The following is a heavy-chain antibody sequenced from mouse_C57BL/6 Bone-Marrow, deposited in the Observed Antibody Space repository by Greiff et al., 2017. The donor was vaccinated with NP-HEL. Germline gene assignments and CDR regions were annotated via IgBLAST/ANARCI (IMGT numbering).Heavy chain of an antibody. J-gene: IGHJ3*01. CDR1: GYTFTSYW. CDR2: IDPSDGYT. Sequence: QVQLQQPGAELVMPGASVKLSCKASGYTFTSYWMHWVKQRPGPGLEWIGEIDPSDGYTNYNQKFKGKSTLPVDKSTSTAYMQLSSLTSEDSAVYDCARGAYWGQGTLVTVTA. V-gene: IGHV1-69*01. CDR3: ARGAY.